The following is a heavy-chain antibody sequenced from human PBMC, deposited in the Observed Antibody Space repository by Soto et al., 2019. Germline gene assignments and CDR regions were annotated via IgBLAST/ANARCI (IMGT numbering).Heavy chain of an antibody. CDR2: ISGNGSST. V-gene: IGHV3-23*01. D-gene: IGHD5-18*01. CDR1: GFTFSSYA. CDR3: AKDYSAQLWSLHYYYMDV. J-gene: IGHJ6*03. Sequence: PGGSLRLSCAASGFTFSSYAMHWVRQAPGKGLEWVSVISGNGSSTYYADSVKGRFTISRDNSKNTLYLQMNSLRAEDTAVYYCAKDYSAQLWSLHYYYMDVWGKGTTVTVSS.